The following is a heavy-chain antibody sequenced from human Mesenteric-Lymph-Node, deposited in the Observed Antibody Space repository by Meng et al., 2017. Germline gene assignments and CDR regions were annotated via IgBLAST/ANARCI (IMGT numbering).Heavy chain of an antibody. Sequence: GSLRLSCTVSGGSISSSSYYWGWIRQPPGKGLEWIGEINHSGSTNYNPSLKSRVTISVDTSKNQFSLKLSSVTAADTAVYYCARDPSVPSLRYDAFDIWGQGTMVTVSS. CDR2: INHSGST. J-gene: IGHJ3*02. CDR1: GGSISSSSYY. CDR3: ARDPSVPSLRYDAFDI. D-gene: IGHD4-17*01. V-gene: IGHV4-39*07.